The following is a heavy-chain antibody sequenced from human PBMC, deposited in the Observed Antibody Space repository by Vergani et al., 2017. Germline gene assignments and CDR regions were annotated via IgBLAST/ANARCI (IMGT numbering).Heavy chain of an antibody. D-gene: IGHD1-1*01. Sequence: EVQLVESGGGLVQPGGSLRLSCAASGFTFRNYWMNWVRQAPGKGLEWVANIKEDGSEKYYVDSVKGRFTISRDNAKNSLYLQMNSLRVEDTAIYYCAKGGWNYWFDSWGQGTLVIVS. CDR3: AKGGWNYWFDS. J-gene: IGHJ5*01. V-gene: IGHV3-7*03. CDR1: GFTFRNYW. CDR2: IKEDGSEK.